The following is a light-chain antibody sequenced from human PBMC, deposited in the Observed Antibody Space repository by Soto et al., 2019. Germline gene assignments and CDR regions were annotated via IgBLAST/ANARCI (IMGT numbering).Light chain of an antibody. CDR3: SSYAGSKRRV. CDR1: SSDVGGYNY. J-gene: IGLJ1*01. Sequence: QSALTQPPSASGSPGQSVTISCTGTSSDVGGYNYVSWYQQHPGKAPKLMIYEVSKRPSGVPDRFSGSKSGNTASLTVSGLQGGDEAECYCSSYAGSKRRVFGTGTKGTVL. CDR2: EVS. V-gene: IGLV2-8*01.